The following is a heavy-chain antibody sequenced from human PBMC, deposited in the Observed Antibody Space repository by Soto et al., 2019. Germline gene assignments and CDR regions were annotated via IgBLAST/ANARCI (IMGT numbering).Heavy chain of an antibody. CDR2: ISYDGSNK. V-gene: IGHV3-30-3*01. D-gene: IGHD6-19*01. Sequence: QVQLVESGGGVVQPGRSLRLSCAASGFTFSSYAMHWVRQASGKGLEWVAVISYDGSNKYYADSVKGRFTISRDNSKNTLYLQMNSLRAEDTAVYYCARVKAVAYYYGMDVWGQGTTVTVSS. CDR1: GFTFSSYA. CDR3: ARVKAVAYYYGMDV. J-gene: IGHJ6*02.